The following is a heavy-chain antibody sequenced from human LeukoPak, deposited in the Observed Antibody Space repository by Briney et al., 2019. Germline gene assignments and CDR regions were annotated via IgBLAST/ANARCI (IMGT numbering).Heavy chain of an antibody. Sequence: GGSLRLSCAASGFTFSSYEMNWVRQAPGKGREGVSYISSSGSTIYYADSGKGRFTISRDNATNSLYLQMNSLRAEDTAVYYCAELGITMIGGVWGKGTTVAISS. CDR3: AELGITMIGGV. V-gene: IGHV3-48*03. J-gene: IGHJ6*04. D-gene: IGHD3-10*02. CDR2: ISSSGSTI. CDR1: GFTFSSYE.